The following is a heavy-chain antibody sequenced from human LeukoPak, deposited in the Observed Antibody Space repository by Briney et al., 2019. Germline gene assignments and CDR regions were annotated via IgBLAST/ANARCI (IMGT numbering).Heavy chain of an antibody. CDR3: ARYGTPGNYSHGFFL. CDR1: GYRFTNYW. CDR2: IYPGDSDT. Sequence: GESLKISFKGSGYRFTNYWVGWVRQMPGKGLEWMGIIYPGDSDTRYCPSFQGQVTISVDKSINTAYLQWGSLKASDPAIYYCARYGTPGNYSHGFFLWGPGTMFTVSS. D-gene: IGHD3-10*01. J-gene: IGHJ3*01. V-gene: IGHV5-51*01.